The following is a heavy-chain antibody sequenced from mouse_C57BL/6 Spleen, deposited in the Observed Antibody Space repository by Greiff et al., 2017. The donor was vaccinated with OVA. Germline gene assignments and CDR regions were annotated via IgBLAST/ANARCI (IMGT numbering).Heavy chain of an antibody. CDR2: IYPGDGDT. Sequence: QVQLQQSGAELVKPGASVKISCKASGYAFSSYWMNWVKQRPGKGLEWIGQIYPGDGDTNYNGKFKGQATLTADKTSSTAYMQLSSLTSEDSAVYFCARVTTVVAFDYWGQGTTLTVSS. V-gene: IGHV1-80*01. CDR3: ARVTTVVAFDY. J-gene: IGHJ2*01. D-gene: IGHD1-1*01. CDR1: GYAFSSYW.